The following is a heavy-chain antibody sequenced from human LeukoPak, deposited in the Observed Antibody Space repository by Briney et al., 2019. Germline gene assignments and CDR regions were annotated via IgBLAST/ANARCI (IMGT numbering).Heavy chain of an antibody. CDR2: ISSSSSYI. Sequence: GGSLRLSCAASGFTFSSYSMNWVRQAPGKGLEWVSSISSSSSYIYYADSVKGRFTISRDNAKNSLYLQMNSLRAEDTAVYYCARDHHRSRPFDYWGQGTLVTVSS. V-gene: IGHV3-21*01. CDR1: GFTFSSYS. D-gene: IGHD6-6*01. CDR3: ARDHHRSRPFDY. J-gene: IGHJ4*02.